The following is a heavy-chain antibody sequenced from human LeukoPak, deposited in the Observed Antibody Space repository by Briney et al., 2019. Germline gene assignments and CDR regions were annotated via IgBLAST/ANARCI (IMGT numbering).Heavy chain of an antibody. CDR2: IYHSGST. CDR1: GYSITSGYY. Sequence: SETLSLTCTVSGYSITSGYYWGWIRQPPGKGLEWIGSIYHSGSTYYNPSLKSRVTISVDTSKNQFSLKLTSVTAADTAVYYCARWGLVGAFDYWGQGNLVTVSS. J-gene: IGHJ4*02. V-gene: IGHV4-38-2*02. D-gene: IGHD1-26*01. CDR3: ARWGLVGAFDY.